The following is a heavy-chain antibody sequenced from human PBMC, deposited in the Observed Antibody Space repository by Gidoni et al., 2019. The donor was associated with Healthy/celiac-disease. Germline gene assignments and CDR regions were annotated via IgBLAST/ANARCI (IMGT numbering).Heavy chain of an antibody. J-gene: IGHJ6*01. CDR1: GYTFTGYY. Sequence: QVQLVQSGAEVKKPGASVKVSCKASGYTFTGYYMHWVRQAPGQGLEWMGWINTNIGGTNEAQKFQGWVTMTRDTSISTAYMELSRLISDDTAVYYCARVAAAATMDVWGQGTTVTVSS. D-gene: IGHD6-13*01. V-gene: IGHV1-2*04. CDR2: INTNIGGT. CDR3: ARVAAAATMDV.